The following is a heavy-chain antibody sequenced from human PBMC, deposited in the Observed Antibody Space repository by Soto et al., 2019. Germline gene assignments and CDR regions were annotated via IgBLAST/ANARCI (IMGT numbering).Heavy chain of an antibody. V-gene: IGHV4-31*03. D-gene: IGHD3-3*01. J-gene: IGHJ4*02. CDR1: GGSISSGGYY. Sequence: SETLSLTCTVSGGSISSGGYYWSWIRQHPGKGLGWIGYIYYSGSTYYNPPLKSRVTISVDTSKNQFSLKLSSVTAADTAVYYCASCIPTPPYYDFWSGSTYFDYWGQGTLVTVSS. CDR2: IYYSGST. CDR3: ASCIPTPPYYDFWSGSTYFDY.